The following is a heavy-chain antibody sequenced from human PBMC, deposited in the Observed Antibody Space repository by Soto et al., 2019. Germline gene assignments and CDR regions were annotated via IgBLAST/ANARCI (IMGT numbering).Heavy chain of an antibody. CDR2: ISHSGNT. CDR3: ARGGLGYCTSSTCYPFDY. CDR1: GGSLSDYY. V-gene: IGHV4-34*01. J-gene: IGHJ4*02. Sequence: SETLSLTCAVSGGSLSDYYWSWIRQPPGKGLEWIGEISHSGNTNYNPSLKSRALISVDASKNQFSLRLSSVTAADTAVYYCARGGLGYCTSSTCYPFDYWGQRTLVTVSS. D-gene: IGHD2-2*01.